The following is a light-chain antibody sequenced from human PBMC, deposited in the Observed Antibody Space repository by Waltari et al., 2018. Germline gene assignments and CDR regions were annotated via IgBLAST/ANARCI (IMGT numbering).Light chain of an antibody. CDR2: DDD. V-gene: IGKV3-11*01. J-gene: IGKJ2*01. CDR3: LQRTDWPPVYT. CDR1: ESVSNS. Sequence: EMVLTQSPATLSLSPGERAILSCRASESVSNSLTWYQQKPGQTPRLLIYDDDKRAAGIPARCSGSGSGTDFTLTISSLEPEDFAVYYCLQRTDWPPVYTFGQGTNLEIK.